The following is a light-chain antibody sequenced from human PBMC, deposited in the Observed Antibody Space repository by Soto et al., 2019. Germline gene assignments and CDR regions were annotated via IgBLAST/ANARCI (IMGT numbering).Light chain of an antibody. Sequence: QSVLTQPASVSGSPGQSITISCSRTSSDIGAYDYVSWYQQHPGRAPKLMIYDVRKRPSGVPDRFSGSKSDNTASLTISGLQAEDEADYYCCSYAGRYTYVFGTGTKLTVL. CDR1: SSDIGAYDY. CDR3: CSYAGRYTYV. V-gene: IGLV2-11*01. CDR2: DVR. J-gene: IGLJ1*01.